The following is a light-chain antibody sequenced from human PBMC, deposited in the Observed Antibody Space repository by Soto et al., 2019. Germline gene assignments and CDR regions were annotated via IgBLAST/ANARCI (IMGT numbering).Light chain of an antibody. J-gene: IGLJ1*01. CDR2: EVS. Sequence: HSALTQPPSASGSFGQSVTISCTGTSSDVGGYNYVSWYQQHPGKAPKLMIYEVSERPSGVPDRFSGSKSGNTASPTVSGLQADDEADYYCSSYSGTNYHYVFGTGTKVT. V-gene: IGLV2-8*01. CDR3: SSYSGTNYHYV. CDR1: SSDVGGYNY.